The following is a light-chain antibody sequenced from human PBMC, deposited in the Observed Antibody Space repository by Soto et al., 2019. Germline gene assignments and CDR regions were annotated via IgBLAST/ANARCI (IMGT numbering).Light chain of an antibody. CDR1: QGISSA. CDR2: DAS. CDR3: QLCHSYPLT. Sequence: AIQLTQSPSSLSASVGDRLTITCRAGQGISSALAWYQQKPGKAPKLLIYDASSLQSGVPSRFSGSGSGTGFTLIISRLQPEAFATYFCQLCHSYPLTFGGGTKLEI. J-gene: IGKJ4*01. V-gene: IGKV1-13*02.